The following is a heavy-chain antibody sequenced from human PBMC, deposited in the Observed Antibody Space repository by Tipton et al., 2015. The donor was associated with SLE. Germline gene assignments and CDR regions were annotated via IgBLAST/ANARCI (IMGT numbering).Heavy chain of an antibody. CDR3: ARDIWSGYYRRFDS. D-gene: IGHD3-3*01. Sequence: GSLRLSCAASGFTFSSYGMHWVRQAPGKGPEWVSYISSSSSTIYYADSVKGRFTVSRDNAENLLYLQMNSLRAEDTAVYYCARDIWSGYYRRFDSWGQGILVTVSS. CDR2: ISSSSSTI. V-gene: IGHV3-48*01. CDR1: GFTFSSYG. J-gene: IGHJ4*02.